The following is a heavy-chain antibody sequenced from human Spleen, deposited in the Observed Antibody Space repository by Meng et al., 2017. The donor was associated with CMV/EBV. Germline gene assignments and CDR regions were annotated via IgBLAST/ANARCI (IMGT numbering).Heavy chain of an antibody. Sequence: GSLRLSCTVSGGSISSSSYYWGWIRQPPGKGLEWIGSICYSGSTYYNPSLKSRVTISVDTSKNQFSLKLSSVTAADTAVYYCARSGKYYDFWSGYTYGMDVWGQGTTVTVSS. CDR1: GGSISSSSYY. D-gene: IGHD3-3*01. CDR3: ARSGKYYDFWSGYTYGMDV. CDR2: ICYSGST. J-gene: IGHJ6*02. V-gene: IGHV4-39*01.